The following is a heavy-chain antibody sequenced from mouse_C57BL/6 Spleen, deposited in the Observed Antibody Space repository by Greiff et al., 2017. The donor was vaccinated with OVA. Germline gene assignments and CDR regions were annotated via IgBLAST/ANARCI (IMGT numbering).Heavy chain of an antibody. Sequence: QVQLQQPGAELVKPGASVKLSCKASGYTFTSYWMQWVKQRPGQGLEWIGEIDPSDSYTNYNQKFKGKATLTVDTSSSTAYMQLSSLTSEDSAVYYCARHGSSDEDYAMDYWGQGTSVTVSS. V-gene: IGHV1-50*01. CDR1: GYTFTSYW. CDR2: IDPSDSYT. D-gene: IGHD1-1*01. CDR3: ARHGSSDEDYAMDY. J-gene: IGHJ4*01.